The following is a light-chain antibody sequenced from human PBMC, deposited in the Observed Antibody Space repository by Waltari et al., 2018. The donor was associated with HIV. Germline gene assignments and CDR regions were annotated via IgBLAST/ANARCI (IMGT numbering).Light chain of an antibody. Sequence: DLSQPASVSVSPGQPATVTCSGDKLGNRFVCWYRQKSGQSPELIIYQDSRRPSGISLRFSGSTCGNKATHTMGGTQYIDEGDYYCQAWDSNTFVFGSGTRVTVL. CDR1: KLGNRF. CDR3: QAWDSNTFV. V-gene: IGLV3-1*01. J-gene: IGLJ1*01. CDR2: QDS.